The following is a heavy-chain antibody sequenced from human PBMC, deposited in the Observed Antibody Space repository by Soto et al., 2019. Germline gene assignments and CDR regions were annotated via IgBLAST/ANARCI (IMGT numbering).Heavy chain of an antibody. Sequence: GGSLRLSCAASGFTFSSYWMHWVRQVPGRGLEWVAGVSTNGRSTYYADSVRGRFTISRDNSKITVYLQMNSLRAEDTAVYYCAKDRAFNYFYGMDVWGQGTTVTVS. CDR3: AKDRAFNYFYGMDV. V-gene: IGHV3-23*01. CDR2: VSTNGRST. D-gene: IGHD3-10*01. J-gene: IGHJ6*02. CDR1: GFTFSSYW.